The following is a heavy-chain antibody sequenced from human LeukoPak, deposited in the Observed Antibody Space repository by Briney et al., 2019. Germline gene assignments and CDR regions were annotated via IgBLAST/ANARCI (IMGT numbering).Heavy chain of an antibody. CDR3: ARHMDSSGYYYGMDV. D-gene: IGHD6-6*01. J-gene: IGHJ6*02. CDR1: GGSISRYY. CDR2: IYYTGST. V-gene: IGHV4-59*08. Sequence: NPSETLSLTCTVSGGSISRYYWSWIRQPPGKGLEWIGYIYYTGSTNYNPSLKSRVTISVGTSKNQFSLKLSSVTAADTAVYYCARHMDSSGYYYGMDVWGQGTTVTVSS.